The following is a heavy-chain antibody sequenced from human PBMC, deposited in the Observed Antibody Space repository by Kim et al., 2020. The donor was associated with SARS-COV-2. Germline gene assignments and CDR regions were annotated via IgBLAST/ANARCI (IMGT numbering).Heavy chain of an antibody. CDR3: ARYSSGWYVFDY. D-gene: IGHD6-19*01. J-gene: IGHJ4*02. Sequence: YYNTSLKSPVTVSVDTSKNQFSLKLSSVTAADTAVYYCARYSSGWYVFDYWGQGTLVTVSS. V-gene: IGHV4-39*01.